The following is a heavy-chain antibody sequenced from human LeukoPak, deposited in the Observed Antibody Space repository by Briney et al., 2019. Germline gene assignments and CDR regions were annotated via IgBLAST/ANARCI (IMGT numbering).Heavy chain of an antibody. D-gene: IGHD6-19*01. J-gene: IGHJ4*02. Sequence: GGSLRLSCAASGFTVSTNYMSWVRQAPGKGLEWVSVFYSGGDRYYADSVKGRFTISRDNSKNTVYPQMNSLRPEDTAVYYCARNSVAGTGNYWGQGTLVTVSS. V-gene: IGHV3-53*01. CDR3: ARNSVAGTGNY. CDR1: GFTVSTNY. CDR2: FYSGGDR.